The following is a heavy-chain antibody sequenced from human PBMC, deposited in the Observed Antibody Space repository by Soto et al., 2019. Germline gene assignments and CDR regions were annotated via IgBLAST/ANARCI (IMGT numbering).Heavy chain of an antibody. J-gene: IGHJ6*02. CDR3: AREGGVTIFGVVYTPNFYYYGMDV. D-gene: IGHD3-3*01. CDR2: IWYDGSNK. V-gene: IGHV3-33*01. Sequence: GGSLRLSCAASGFTFSSYGMHWVRQAPGKGLEWVAVIWYDGSNKYYADSVKGRFTISRDNSKNTLYLQMNSLRVEDTAVYYCAREGGVTIFGVVYTPNFYYYGMDVWG. CDR1: GFTFSSYG.